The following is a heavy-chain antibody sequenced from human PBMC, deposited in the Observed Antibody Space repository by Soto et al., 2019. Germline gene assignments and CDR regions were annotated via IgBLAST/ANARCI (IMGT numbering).Heavy chain of an antibody. CDR1: GYVFTTYW. J-gene: IGHJ4*02. D-gene: IGHD1-26*01. CDR2: IDPSDSFT. Sequence: PGQSLKISCDGSGYVFTTYWINWVRQTPCEGLEWMGRIDPSDSFTLYSPSFEGRVTMSADTSSNTAYLQWSSLEASDTATYYCATYYYDSGSPFDRWGPGTLVTVSS. CDR3: ATYYYDSGSPFDR. V-gene: IGHV5-10-1*01.